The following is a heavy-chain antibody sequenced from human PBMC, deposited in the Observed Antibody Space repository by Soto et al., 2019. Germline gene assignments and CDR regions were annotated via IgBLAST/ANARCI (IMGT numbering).Heavy chain of an antibody. CDR3: ARDTVSSISSIDYYYYYMDV. J-gene: IGHJ6*03. CDR2: IIPILGIA. CDR1: GGTFSSYT. V-gene: IGHV1-69*08. Sequence: QVQLVQSGAEVKKPGSSVKVSCKASGGTFSSYTISWVRQAPGQGLEWMGRIIPILGIANYAQKFQGRVTITADKSTSTAYMELSSLRSEDTAVYYCARDTVSSISSIDYYYYYMDVWGKGTTVTVSS. D-gene: IGHD6-6*01.